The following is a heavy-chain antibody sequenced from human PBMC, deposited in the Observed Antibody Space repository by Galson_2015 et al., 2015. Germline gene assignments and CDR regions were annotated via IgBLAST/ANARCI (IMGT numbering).Heavy chain of an antibody. D-gene: IGHD6-25*01. CDR1: GFTFRSYG. Sequence: SLRLSCAASGFTFRSYGMHWVRQAPGKGLEWVAVISYDGSNKYYAESVKGRFTISRDNSKNTLSLQMNSLRAEESAVYYCAKDRAATVAYFDYWGRGTLVTVSS. J-gene: IGHJ4*02. CDR3: AKDRAATVAYFDY. V-gene: IGHV3-30*18. CDR2: ISYDGSNK.